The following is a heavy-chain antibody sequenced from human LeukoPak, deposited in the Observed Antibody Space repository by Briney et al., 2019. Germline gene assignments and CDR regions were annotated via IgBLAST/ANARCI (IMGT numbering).Heavy chain of an antibody. CDR1: GFTFSSYW. V-gene: IGHV3-74*01. Sequence: GGSLRLSCAASGFTFSSYWVHWVRQAPGKGLVWVSRINSDGSSTSYADSVKGRFTISRDNAKNSLYLQMNSLRAEDTAVYYCARGGSGSRSGYWGQGTLVTVSS. CDR3: ARGGSGSRSGY. CDR2: INSDGSST. J-gene: IGHJ4*02. D-gene: IGHD1-26*01.